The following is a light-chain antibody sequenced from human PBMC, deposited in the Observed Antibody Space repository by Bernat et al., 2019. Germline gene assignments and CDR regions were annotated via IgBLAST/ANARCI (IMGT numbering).Light chain of an antibody. Sequence: DVVMTQSPLSLPVTLGQPASISCRSSQSLVYSDGKIYLNWFQQRPGQSPRRLISKVSNRDSGVPDRFTGSGSGADFTLSISRVEADDVGIYYCMQGTRWQPNTFGQGTKLEIK. CDR1: QSLVYSDGKIY. CDR3: MQGTRWQPNT. J-gene: IGKJ2*01. V-gene: IGKV2-30*01. CDR2: KVS.